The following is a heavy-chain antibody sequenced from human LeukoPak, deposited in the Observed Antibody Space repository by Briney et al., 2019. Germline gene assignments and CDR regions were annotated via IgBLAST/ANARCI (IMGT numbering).Heavy chain of an antibody. CDR3: ARDVTVLRYFDWLPRYYFDY. J-gene: IGHJ4*02. V-gene: IGHV4-34*01. CDR2: INHSGST. Sequence: SETLSLTCAVYGGSFSGYYWSWIRQPPGKGLEWIGEINHSGSTNYNPSLKSRVTISVDTSKNQFSPKLSSVTAADTAVYYCARDVTVLRYFDWLPRYYFDYWGQGTLVTVSS. CDR1: GGSFSGYY. D-gene: IGHD3-9*01.